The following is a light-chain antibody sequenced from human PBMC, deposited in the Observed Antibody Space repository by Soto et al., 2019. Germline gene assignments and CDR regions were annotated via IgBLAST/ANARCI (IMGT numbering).Light chain of an antibody. Sequence: QSVLTQPPSASGSPGQSVTISCTGTSSDVGGYNYVSWYQQHPGKAPKLIIYEVSKRPSGVPDRFSGSKSGNTASLTGSGLQAEDEADYCCSSYAGSNNWVFGGGTQLTVL. CDR1: SSDVGGYNY. J-gene: IGLJ2*01. V-gene: IGLV2-8*01. CDR3: SSYAGSNNWV. CDR2: EVS.